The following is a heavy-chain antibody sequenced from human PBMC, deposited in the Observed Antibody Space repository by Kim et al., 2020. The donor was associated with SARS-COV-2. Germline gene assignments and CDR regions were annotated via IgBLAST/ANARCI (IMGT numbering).Heavy chain of an antibody. J-gene: IGHJ5*02. V-gene: IGHV3-30*04. CDR3: ARGGSSSWYTPYNWFDP. Sequence: GGSLRLSCAASGFTFSSYAMHWVRQAPGKGLEWVAVISYDGSNKYYADSVKGRFTISRDNSKNTLYLQMNSLRAEDTAVYYCARGGSSSWYTPYNWFDPWGQGTLVTVSS. D-gene: IGHD6-13*01. CDR1: GFTFSSYA. CDR2: ISYDGSNK.